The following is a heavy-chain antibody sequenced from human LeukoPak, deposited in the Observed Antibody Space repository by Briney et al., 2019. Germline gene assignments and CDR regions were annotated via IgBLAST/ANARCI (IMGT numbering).Heavy chain of an antibody. J-gene: IGHJ4*02. CDR1: GLTFSSSW. CDR3: ARDLAYSRLDY. CDR2: INPDGNKK. Sequence: GGSLRLSCAVSGLTFSSSWMDWVRQAPGKGLEWVASINPDGNKKYSADSVKGRFTIYRDNDENSLYLQMNSLRVEDTAFYYCARDLAYSRLDYWGQGMLVTVSS. V-gene: IGHV3-7*01. D-gene: IGHD5-18*01.